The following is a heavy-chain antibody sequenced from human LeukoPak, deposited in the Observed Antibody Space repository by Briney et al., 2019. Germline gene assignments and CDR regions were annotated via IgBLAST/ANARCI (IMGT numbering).Heavy chain of an antibody. CDR3: ARRSSSWYPIDY. CDR1: GGSFSGYY. CDR2: INHSGST. V-gene: IGHV4-34*01. Sequence: SETLSLTCAVYGGSFSGYYWSWIRQPPGKGLEWIGEINHSGSTNYNPSLKSRVTISVDKSKNQFSLKPSSVTAADTAVYYCARRSSSWYPIDYWGQGTLVTVSS. D-gene: IGHD6-13*01. J-gene: IGHJ4*02.